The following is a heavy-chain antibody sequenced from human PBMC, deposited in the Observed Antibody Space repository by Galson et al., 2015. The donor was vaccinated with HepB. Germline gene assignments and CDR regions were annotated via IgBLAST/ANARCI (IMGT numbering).Heavy chain of an antibody. Sequence: LSLTCTVSGGSVSSGSNHWTWIRQPPGKGLEWIGYVSYSGSTNYKPSLKNRITISLDTSKNQFSLKLSSVTAADTALYYCARTFSETYHSFWGQGTLVTVSS. V-gene: IGHV4-61*01. CDR3: ARTFSETYHSF. D-gene: IGHD1-26*01. J-gene: IGHJ4*02. CDR1: GGSVSSGSNH. CDR2: VSYSGST.